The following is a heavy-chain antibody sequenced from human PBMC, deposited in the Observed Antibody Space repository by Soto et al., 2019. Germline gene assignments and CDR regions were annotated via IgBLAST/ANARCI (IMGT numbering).Heavy chain of an antibody. Sequence: QVQLVQSGAEVKKPGASVKVSCKASGYTFTSYGFSWVRQAPGQGLEWMGWISAYNGNTNYAQKLQGRVTMTTDTSKSTAYMELRSLRSDDTAVYYCARFQRYYDSSGSIRGDAFDLWGQGTMVTVSS. CDR1: GYTFTSYG. CDR3: ARFQRYYDSSGSIRGDAFDL. J-gene: IGHJ3*01. V-gene: IGHV1-18*01. CDR2: ISAYNGNT. D-gene: IGHD3-22*01.